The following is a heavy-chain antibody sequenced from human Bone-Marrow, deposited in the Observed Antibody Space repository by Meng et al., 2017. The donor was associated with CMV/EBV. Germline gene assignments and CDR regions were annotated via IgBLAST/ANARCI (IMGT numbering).Heavy chain of an antibody. Sequence: GESLKISCAASGFTFSRYWMSWVRQAPGKGLEWVANIKEDGSERYYVDSVKGRFTISRDNAKNSLYLQMNSLRAEDTAVYYCARACSGGSCYNYWGQGTLVTVSS. CDR1: GFTFSRYW. V-gene: IGHV3-7*01. D-gene: IGHD2-15*01. J-gene: IGHJ4*02. CDR2: IKEDGSER. CDR3: ARACSGGSCYNY.